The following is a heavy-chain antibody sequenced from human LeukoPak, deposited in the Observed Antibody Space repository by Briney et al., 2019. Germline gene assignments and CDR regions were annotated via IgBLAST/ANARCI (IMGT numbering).Heavy chain of an antibody. CDR1: GGSFSGYY. V-gene: IGHV4-34*01. CDR2: INHSGST. CDR3: ASRRGYYYYMDV. Sequence: SETPSLTCAVYGGSFSGYYWSWIRQPPGKGLEWIGEINHSGSTNYNPSLKSRVTISVDTSKNQFSLKLSSVTAADTAVYYCASRRGYYYYMDVWGKGTTVTVSS. J-gene: IGHJ6*03.